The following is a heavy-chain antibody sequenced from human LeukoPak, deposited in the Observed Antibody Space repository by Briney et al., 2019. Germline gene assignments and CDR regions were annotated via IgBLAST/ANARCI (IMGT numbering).Heavy chain of an antibody. J-gene: IGHJ6*02. CDR3: ARDRIAAAGTPGGMDV. CDR2: ISAYNGNT. D-gene: IGHD6-13*01. Sequence: ASVKVSCKASGYTFTSYGMSWVRQAPGQGLEWMGWISAYNGNTNYAQKLQGRVTMTTDTSTSTAYMELRSLRSDDTAVYYCARDRIAAAGTPGGMDVWGQGTTVTVSS. CDR1: GYTFTSYG. V-gene: IGHV1-18*01.